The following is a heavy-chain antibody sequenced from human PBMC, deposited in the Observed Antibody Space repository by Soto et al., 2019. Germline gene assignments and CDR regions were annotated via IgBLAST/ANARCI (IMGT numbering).Heavy chain of an antibody. CDR2: IYYSGTT. D-gene: IGHD3-10*01. J-gene: IGHJ5*02. CDR1: VDSVNSAFYY. CDR3: ARAHLGRIYFGEYWWFEP. Sequence: PWETLSLTCTVSVDSVNSAFYYWNWIRQPPGKGLEWIGSIYYSGTTNYNPSLKSRVTISLDTSKNEFSLTLNSVAPADTAVYHCARAHLGRIYFGEYWWFEPWGQGTLGSVSS. V-gene: IGHV4-61*01.